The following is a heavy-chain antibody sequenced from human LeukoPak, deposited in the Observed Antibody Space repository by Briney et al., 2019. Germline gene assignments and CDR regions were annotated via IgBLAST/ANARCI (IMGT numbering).Heavy chain of an antibody. CDR1: GFTFSNYA. CDR2: ISFDGDNE. Sequence: PGGSLRLSCATSGFTFSNYAIHWVRQAPGKGLEWVADISFDGDNEYYADSVRGRFMIARDNSKNTVYYCAREPSGNFGQLVSSAEYFQHWGQGTRVTVSS. J-gene: IGHJ1*01. CDR3: AEYFQH. D-gene: IGHD5/OR15-5a*01. V-gene: IGHV3-30-3*01.